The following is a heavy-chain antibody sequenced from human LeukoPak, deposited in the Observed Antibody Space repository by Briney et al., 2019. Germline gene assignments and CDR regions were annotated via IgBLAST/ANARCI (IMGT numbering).Heavy chain of an antibody. CDR1: GFTFSSYS. CDR3: VREWSDPPLRYFDWSPYDYYYGIDV. V-gene: IGHV3-21*01. CDR2: ISSISSYI. J-gene: IGHJ6*02. Sequence: GGSLRLSCAASGFTFSSYSMNWVRQAPGEGLEWVSSISSISSYIYYADSVKGRSTISRDNAKSSLYLQMNSLRAEDTAVYYCVREWSDPPLRYFDWSPYDYYYGIDVWGRGTTVTVSS. D-gene: IGHD3-9*01.